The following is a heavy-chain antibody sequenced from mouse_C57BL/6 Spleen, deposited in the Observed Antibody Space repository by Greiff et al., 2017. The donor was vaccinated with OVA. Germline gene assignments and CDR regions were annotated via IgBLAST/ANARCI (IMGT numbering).Heavy chain of an antibody. CDR2: IYPRSGNT. CDR1: GYTFTSYG. J-gene: IGHJ4*01. Sequence: QVQLKQSGAELARPGASVKLSCKASGYTFTSYGISWVKQRTGQGLEWIGEIYPRSGNTYYNEKFKGKATLTADKSSSTAYMELRSLTSEDSAVYFCARYHGSTDYYAMDYWGQGTSVTVSS. D-gene: IGHD1-1*01. V-gene: IGHV1-81*01. CDR3: ARYHGSTDYYAMDY.